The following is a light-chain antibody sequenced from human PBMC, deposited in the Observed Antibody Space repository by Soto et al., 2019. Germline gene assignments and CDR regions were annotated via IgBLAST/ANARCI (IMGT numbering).Light chain of an antibody. Sequence: IVLTQSPGTLSLSPWERATLSCRASQSVSSSYLAWYQQKPGQAPRLLIYGASSRATGIPDRFSGSGSGTDFTLTIRRLEPGDFAVYFCQHYVYPQWTFGPGTKVDIK. V-gene: IGKV3-20*01. CDR2: GAS. CDR1: QSVSSSY. CDR3: QHYVYPQWT. J-gene: IGKJ1*01.